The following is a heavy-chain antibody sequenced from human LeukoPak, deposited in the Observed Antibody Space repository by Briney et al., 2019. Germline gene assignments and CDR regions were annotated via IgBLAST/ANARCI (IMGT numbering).Heavy chain of an antibody. CDR2: INPNSGGT. Sequence: ASVKVSCKASGYTFIDYYMYWVRQAPGQGLEWMGWINPNSGGTNYAQNFQGRVTMTRDTSISTAYVELSRLRSDDTAVYYCARTSSGSNWFDPWGQGTLVTVSS. D-gene: IGHD3-22*01. J-gene: IGHJ5*02. V-gene: IGHV1-2*02. CDR1: GYTFIDYY. CDR3: ARTSSGSNWFDP.